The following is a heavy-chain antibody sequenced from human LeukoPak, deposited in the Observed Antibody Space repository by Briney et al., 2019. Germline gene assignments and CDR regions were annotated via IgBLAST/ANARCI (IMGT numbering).Heavy chain of an antibody. CDR3: ARVTGYDY. Sequence: SETLSLTCAVYGGSFSGYYWSWIRQPPGKGLEWIGYIYYSGSTDYNPSLKSRVTISVETSKNQFSLKLSSVTAADTAVYYCARVTGYDYWGQGTLVTVSS. D-gene: IGHD3-10*01. CDR2: IYYSGST. CDR1: GGSFSGYY. J-gene: IGHJ4*02. V-gene: IGHV4-59*01.